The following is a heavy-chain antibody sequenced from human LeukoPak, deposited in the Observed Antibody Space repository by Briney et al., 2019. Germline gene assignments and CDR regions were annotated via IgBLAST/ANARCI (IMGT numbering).Heavy chain of an antibody. CDR1: GFTFSSYG. J-gene: IGHJ6*03. V-gene: IGHV3-33*06. CDR3: AKDSNDILTDYYYYYMDV. D-gene: IGHD3-9*01. CDR2: IWYDGSNK. Sequence: GRSLRLSCAASGFTFSSYGMHWVRQAPGKGLEWVAVIWYDGSNKYYADSVQGRFTISRDNSKNTLYLQMNSLRAEDTAVYYCAKDSNDILTDYYYYYMDVWGKGTTVTVSS.